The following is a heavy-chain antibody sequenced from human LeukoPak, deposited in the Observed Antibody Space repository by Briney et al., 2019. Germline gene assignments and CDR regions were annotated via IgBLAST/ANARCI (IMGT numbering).Heavy chain of an antibody. CDR1: GGSFSGYY. V-gene: IGHV4-34*01. CDR2: INHSGST. CDR3: ARDVGATAGPVEY. J-gene: IGHJ4*02. D-gene: IGHD1-26*01. Sequence: SETLSLTCAVYGGSFSGYYWSWIRQPPGKGLEWIGEINHSGSTNYHPSLKSRVPISVDTSKNHSSLKQSSATAADPAVYYWARDVGATAGPVEYWGQGTLVPVPS.